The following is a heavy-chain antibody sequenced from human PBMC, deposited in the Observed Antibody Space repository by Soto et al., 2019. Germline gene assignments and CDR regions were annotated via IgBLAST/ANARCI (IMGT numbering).Heavy chain of an antibody. V-gene: IGHV3-21*01. Sequence: GGSLRLSCAASGFTFSSYSMNWVRQAPGKGLEWVSSISSSSSYIYYADSVKGRFTISRDNAKNSLYLQMNSLRAEDTAVYYCARDRGLVVAATRRVRYYGMDVWGQGTTVTVSS. CDR3: ARDRGLVVAATRRVRYYGMDV. CDR1: GFTFSSYS. CDR2: ISSSSSYI. D-gene: IGHD2-15*01. J-gene: IGHJ6*02.